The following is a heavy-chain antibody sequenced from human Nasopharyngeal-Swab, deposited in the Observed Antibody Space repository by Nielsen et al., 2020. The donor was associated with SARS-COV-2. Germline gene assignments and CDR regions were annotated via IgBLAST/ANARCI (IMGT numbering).Heavy chain of an antibody. V-gene: IGHV3-7*05. J-gene: IGHJ6*03. CDR2: MNEDGSEK. CDR1: GFPFCIYW. CDR3: AREKDFWGGSHYFYMDV. D-gene: IGHD3-3*01. Sequence: GEARKISCAASGFPFCIYWMTWVRQPPGRGVEWVSNMNEDGSEKNYVESVKGRFTISRDNAKNLLYLQMNSLRAEDTAVYYCAREKDFWGGSHYFYMDVWGKGTAVTVSS.